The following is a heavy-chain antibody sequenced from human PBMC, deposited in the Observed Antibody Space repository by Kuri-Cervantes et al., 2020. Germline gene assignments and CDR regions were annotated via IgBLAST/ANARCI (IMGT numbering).Heavy chain of an antibody. Sequence: SETLSLTCAVSGGSISSSSYYWGWIRQPPGKGLEWIGSIYYSGSTYYNPSLKSRVTISVDTSKNQFSLKLSSVTAADTAVYYCARDSEFPVVWQQLVLFAWYWFDPWGQGTLVTVSS. CDR3: ARDSEFPVVWQQLVLFAWYWFDP. CDR1: GGSISSSSYY. D-gene: IGHD6-13*01. CDR2: IYYSGST. J-gene: IGHJ5*02. V-gene: IGHV4-39*02.